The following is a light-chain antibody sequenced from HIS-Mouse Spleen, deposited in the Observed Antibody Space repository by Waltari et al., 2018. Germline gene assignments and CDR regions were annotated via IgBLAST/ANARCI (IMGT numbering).Light chain of an antibody. J-gene: IGLJ3*02. Sequence: QSVLTQPPSASGTPGQRVTISCSGSSSNIGSNYVYWYQQLPGTAPKLLIYRNNQRPSGVHDRFSGSKSGTSASLASSGLRSEDEADYYCAAWDDSLSGWVFGGGTKLTVL. CDR3: AAWDDSLSGWV. CDR1: SSNIGSNY. CDR2: RNN. V-gene: IGLV1-47*01.